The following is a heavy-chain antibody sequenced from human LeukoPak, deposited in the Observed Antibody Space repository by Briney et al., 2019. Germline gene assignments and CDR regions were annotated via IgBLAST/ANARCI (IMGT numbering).Heavy chain of an antibody. Sequence: PGGSLRLSCAASGVTFSSYAMSWVRQAPGKGLEWVSGISGSGGGTYYADSVKGRFTISRDNSKNTLYLQMTSLRAEDTAVYYCAKKRDPVTYAFWSGPPDSWGQGTLVTVSS. CDR3: AKKRDPVTYAFWSGPPDS. CDR1: GVTFSSYA. D-gene: IGHD3-3*01. V-gene: IGHV3-23*01. J-gene: IGHJ4*02. CDR2: ISGSGGGT.